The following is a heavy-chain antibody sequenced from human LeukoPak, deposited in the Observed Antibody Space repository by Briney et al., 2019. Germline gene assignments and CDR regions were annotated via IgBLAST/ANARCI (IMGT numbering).Heavy chain of an antibody. J-gene: IGHJ6*03. V-gene: IGHV4-59*12. D-gene: IGHD3-3*01. Sequence: KPSETLSLTCTVSGGSISSYYWSWIRQPPGEGLEWIGYIYYSGSTYYNPSLKSRVTISVDTSKDQFSLKLSSVTAADTAVYYCARGGDFWSGYYPRYYYMDVWGKGTTVTVSS. CDR2: IYYSGST. CDR1: GGSISSYY. CDR3: ARGGDFWSGYYPRYYYMDV.